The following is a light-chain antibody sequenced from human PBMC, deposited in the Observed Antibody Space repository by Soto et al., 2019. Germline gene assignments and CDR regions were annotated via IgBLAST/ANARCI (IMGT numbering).Light chain of an antibody. J-gene: IGKJ1*01. CDR2: DAS. Sequence: IVLTQSPVTLAVSPGESAVLSCRASQSVSTSLAWYQHKPGQAPRLFIYDASKRAPGIPARFTGSGSGAHFTLTISSLEPADIAVYYCQVRDVWPSFRQGTKVEIK. V-gene: IGKV3-11*01. CDR1: QSVSTS. CDR3: QVRDVWPS.